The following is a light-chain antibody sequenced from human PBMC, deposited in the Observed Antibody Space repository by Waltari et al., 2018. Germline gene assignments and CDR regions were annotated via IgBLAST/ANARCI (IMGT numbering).Light chain of an antibody. CDR2: LGS. CDR3: MQALQTPRT. CDR1: QSLLHSNGYNY. Sequence: DIVMTQSPLYLPVTPGVPASISCRSSQSLLHSNGYNYLDWYLQKPGQSPQLLIYLGSNRASGVPDRFSGSGSGTDFTLKISRVEAEDVGVYYCMQALQTPRTFGQGTKVEIK. V-gene: IGKV2-28*01. J-gene: IGKJ1*01.